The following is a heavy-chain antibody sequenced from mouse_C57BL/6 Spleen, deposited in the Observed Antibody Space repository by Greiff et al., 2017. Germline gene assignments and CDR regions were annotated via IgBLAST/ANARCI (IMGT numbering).Heavy chain of an antibody. Sequence: QVQLQQSGAELVRPGPSVQLSCKASGYTFTSYWMHWVKQRPGQGLEWIGVIAPCGSYLNYNQTFKGQATLTVETTSSTAYMQLSRLTSEDSAVYYCARGEYYCSSYRIGDYWGQGTTLTVSS. D-gene: IGHD1-1*01. CDR1: GYTFTSYW. V-gene: IGHV1-59*01. J-gene: IGHJ2*01. CDR3: ARGEYYCSSYRIGDY. CDR2: IAPCGSYL.